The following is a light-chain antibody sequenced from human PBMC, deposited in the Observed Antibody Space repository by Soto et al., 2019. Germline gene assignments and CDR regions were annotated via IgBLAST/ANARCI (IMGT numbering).Light chain of an antibody. J-gene: IGKJ2*01. CDR3: QQSYRTPRT. CDR1: QSISSY. CDR2: AAS. Sequence: DIQMTQSPSSLSASVGDRVTITCRASQSISSYLNWYQQKPGKAPKLLIYAASSLQSGVPSRFSGSGSGTDFTLPSSSLQPEDFATYYCQQSYRTPRTFGQGTKLEIK. V-gene: IGKV1-39*01.